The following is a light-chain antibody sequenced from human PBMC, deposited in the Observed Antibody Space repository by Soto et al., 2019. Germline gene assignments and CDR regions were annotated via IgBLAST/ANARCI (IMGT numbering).Light chain of an antibody. J-gene: IGKJ3*01. Sequence: ESVLTQSPGTLSLSPGERATLSCRASQSVSSSYLAWYQQKPGQAPRLLIYGASSRATGTPVRFSGSGSGTDFTLTISRLEPEDFAVYYCQQYGGSPLFTFGPGTKVDIK. CDR2: GAS. V-gene: IGKV3-20*01. CDR3: QQYGGSPLFT. CDR1: QSVSSSY.